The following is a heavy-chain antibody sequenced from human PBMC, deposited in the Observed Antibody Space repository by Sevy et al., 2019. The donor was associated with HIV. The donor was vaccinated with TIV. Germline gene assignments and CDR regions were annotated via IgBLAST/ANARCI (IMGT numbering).Heavy chain of an antibody. J-gene: IGHJ4*02. CDR1: GGSITSLY. D-gene: IGHD1-26*01. CDR2: IYYNGHI. Sequence: SETLSLTCTVSGGSITSLYWNWVRQPPGKGLEWIANIYYNGHINYNPSLKSRVTLLLDTSKNQFSLRLSSVTAADTAMYYCAGENAWGRGYSWGQRTLVTVSS. V-gene: IGHV4-59*08. CDR3: AGENAWGRGYS.